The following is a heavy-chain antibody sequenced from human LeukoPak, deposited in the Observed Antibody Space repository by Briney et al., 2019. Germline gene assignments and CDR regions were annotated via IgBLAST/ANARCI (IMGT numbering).Heavy chain of an antibody. Sequence: GESLKISCTGSGYNFAHDWIGWVRQMPGKGLEWMGIIYPGDSDTIYSPSFQGQVTISADKSISTAFLQWSSLQASDTAMYYCARVAVPGTFGAFDIWGQGTMVIVSS. CDR2: IYPGDSDT. CDR1: GYNFAHDW. D-gene: IGHD6-13*01. V-gene: IGHV5-51*01. J-gene: IGHJ3*02. CDR3: ARVAVPGTFGAFDI.